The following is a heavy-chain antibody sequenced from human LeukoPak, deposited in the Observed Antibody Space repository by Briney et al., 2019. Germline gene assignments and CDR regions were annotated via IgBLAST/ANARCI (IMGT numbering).Heavy chain of an antibody. Sequence: SETLSLTCTVSGGSISSYYGSWIRQPPGKGLEWIGYIYYSGSNNYNPSLKSRVTISVDTSKNQFSLKLSSVTAEATAVYYCARVPQLGNPVHWYFDLWGRGTLVTVSS. D-gene: IGHD7-27*01. CDR3: ARVPQLGNPVHWYFDL. CDR1: GGSISSYY. J-gene: IGHJ2*01. CDR2: IYYSGSN. V-gene: IGHV4-59*01.